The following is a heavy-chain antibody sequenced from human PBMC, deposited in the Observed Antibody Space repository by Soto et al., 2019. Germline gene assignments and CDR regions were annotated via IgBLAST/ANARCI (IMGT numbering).Heavy chain of an antibody. CDR2: INHSGST. J-gene: IGHJ4*02. CDR1: GGSFSGYY. Sequence: SETLSLTCAVYGGSFSGYYWSWIRQPPGKGLEWIGEINHSGSTNYNPSLKSRVTISVDTSKNQFSLKLSSVTAADTAVYYCARGKIAAVGPYWGQGTLVTVSS. D-gene: IGHD6-13*01. CDR3: ARGKIAAVGPY. V-gene: IGHV4-34*01.